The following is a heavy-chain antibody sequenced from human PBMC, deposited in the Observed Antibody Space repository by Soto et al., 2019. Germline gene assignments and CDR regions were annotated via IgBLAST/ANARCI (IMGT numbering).Heavy chain of an antibody. D-gene: IGHD1-26*01. CDR1: GFSLSTSGMC. CDR2: IDWDDDK. CDR3: ARITWELGAYKWFDP. J-gene: IGHJ5*02. Sequence: SGPTLVNPTQTLTLTCTFSGFSLSTSGMCVSWIRQPPGKALEWLALIDWDDDKYYSTSLKTRLTISKDTSKNQVVLTMTNMDPVDTATYYCARITWELGAYKWFDPWGQGTPVTVSS. V-gene: IGHV2-70*01.